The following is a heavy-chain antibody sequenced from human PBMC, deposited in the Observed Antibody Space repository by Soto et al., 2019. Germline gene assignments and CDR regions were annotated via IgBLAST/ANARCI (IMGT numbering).Heavy chain of an antibody. CDR3: ARDGSSGWYGDY. J-gene: IGHJ4*02. Sequence: ASVKVSCKASGYTFTSYAMHWVRQAPGQRLEWMGWINAGNGNTKYSQKFQGRVTITRDTSASTAYMELSSLRSEDTAVYYCARDGSSGWYGDYWGQGTLVTVSS. V-gene: IGHV1-3*01. CDR1: GYTFTSYA. D-gene: IGHD6-19*01. CDR2: INAGNGNT.